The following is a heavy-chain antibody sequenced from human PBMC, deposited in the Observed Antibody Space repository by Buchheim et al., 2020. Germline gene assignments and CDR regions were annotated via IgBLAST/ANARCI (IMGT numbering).Heavy chain of an antibody. CDR3: AHSRPAINTNEYYFDN. D-gene: IGHD2-8*01. CDR1: GFSLSTNGVG. CDR2: IYWDDDR. Sequence: QITLKESGPTLVKPTQTLTLTCTFSGFSLSTNGVGVGWIRQSPGKALEWLGIIYWDDDRRYSPSLKSTLTITKDTSKNQVVLTMTNMDPVDSATYYCAHSRPAINTNEYYFDNWGQGTL. V-gene: IGHV2-5*02. J-gene: IGHJ4*02.